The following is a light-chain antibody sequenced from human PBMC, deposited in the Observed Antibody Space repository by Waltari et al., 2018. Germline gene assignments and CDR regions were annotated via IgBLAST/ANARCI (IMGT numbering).Light chain of an antibody. Sequence: EIVLTQSPGTLSLSPGERATLSCRASESVRRSLAWYKQKPGQAPRLLIYDASSRATGIPDRFSGSGSGTDFSLSISRLEPEDFAVYYCQHYVSLPATFGQGTKVEIK. CDR1: ESVRRS. J-gene: IGKJ1*01. CDR3: QHYVSLPAT. CDR2: DAS. V-gene: IGKV3-20*01.